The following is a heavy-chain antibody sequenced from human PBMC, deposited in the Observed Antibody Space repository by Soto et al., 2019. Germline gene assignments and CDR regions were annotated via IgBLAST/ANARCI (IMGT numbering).Heavy chain of an antibody. J-gene: IGHJ3*02. D-gene: IGHD6-6*01. CDR1: GFSFSSYG. CDR2: IWHDGSYK. CDR3: ARDKSPPAYSSYDAFDI. Sequence: PGGSLRLSCAASGFSFSSYGMHWVRQAPGKGLEWVAVIWHDGSYKYYADSVKGRFTISRDNSKNTLYLQMNSLRAEDTAVYYCARDKSPPAYSSYDAFDIWGQGTMVTVSS. V-gene: IGHV3-33*01.